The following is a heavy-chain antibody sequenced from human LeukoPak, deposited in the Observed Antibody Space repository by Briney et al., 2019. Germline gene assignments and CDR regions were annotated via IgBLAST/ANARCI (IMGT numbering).Heavy chain of an antibody. CDR3: ARFLPLGNDYGGHGGY. D-gene: IGHD4-23*01. Sequence: VASVKVSCKASGYTFTSYDINWVRQATGQGLEWMGWMNPNSGNTGYAQKFQGRVTMTRNTSISTAYMELSSLRSEDTAVYYCARFLPLGNDYGGHGGYWGQGTLVTVSS. CDR2: MNPNSGNT. V-gene: IGHV1-8*01. J-gene: IGHJ4*02. CDR1: GYTFTSYD.